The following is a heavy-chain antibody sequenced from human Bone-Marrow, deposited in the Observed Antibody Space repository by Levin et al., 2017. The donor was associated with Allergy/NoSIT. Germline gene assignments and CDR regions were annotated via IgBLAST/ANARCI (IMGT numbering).Heavy chain of an antibody. J-gene: IGHJ5*02. Sequence: GESLKISCAASGFTFSSYGMHWVRQAPGKGLEWVAVISYDGSNKYYADSVKGRFTISRDNSKNTLYLQMNSLRAEDTAVYYCAKGVGPVGWFDPWGQGTLVTVSS. V-gene: IGHV3-30*18. CDR2: ISYDGSNK. CDR1: GFTFSSYG. CDR3: AKGVGPVGWFDP.